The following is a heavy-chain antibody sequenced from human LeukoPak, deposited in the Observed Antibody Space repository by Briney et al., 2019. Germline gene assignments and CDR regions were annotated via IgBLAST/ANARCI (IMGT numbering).Heavy chain of an antibody. J-gene: IGHJ4*02. D-gene: IGHD1-26*01. Sequence: GGSLRLSCAASGFAFSSYAMSWVRQAPGKGLEWVSAISGSGGSTYYADSVKGRFTISRDNSKNTLYLQMNSLRAEDTAVYYCATSGVGATTSPYYFDYWGQGTLVTVSS. CDR2: ISGSGGST. CDR1: GFAFSSYA. CDR3: ATSGVGATTSPYYFDY. V-gene: IGHV3-23*01.